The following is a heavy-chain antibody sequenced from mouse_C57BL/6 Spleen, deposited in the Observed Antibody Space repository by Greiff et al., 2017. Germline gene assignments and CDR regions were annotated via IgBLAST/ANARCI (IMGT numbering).Heavy chain of an antibody. CDR1: GYTFTSYW. V-gene: IGHV1-69*01. CDR2: IDPSDSYT. CDR3: ARNYYGSSKYFDY. Sequence: VQLQQPGAELVMPGASVKLSCKASGYTFTSYWMHWVKQRPGQGLEWIGEIDPSDSYTNYNQKFKGKSTLTVDKSSSTAYMQLSSLTSEDSAVYYCARNYYGSSKYFDYWGQGTTRTVSS. J-gene: IGHJ2*01. D-gene: IGHD1-1*01.